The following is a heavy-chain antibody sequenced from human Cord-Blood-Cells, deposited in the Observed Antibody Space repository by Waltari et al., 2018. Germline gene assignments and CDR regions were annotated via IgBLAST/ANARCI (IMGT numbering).Heavy chain of an antibody. CDR3: ARVAGGSPNY. CDR2: ISYEGSNK. J-gene: IGHJ4*02. D-gene: IGHD6-13*01. V-gene: IGHV3-30-3*01. Sequence: QVQLVESGGGVVQPGRSLRLSCAASGFTFSRYAMHWVRQAPGKGVEGVAVISYEGSNKYYADSGKGRFTISRDNSKNTLYLQMNSLRAEDTAVYYCARVAGGSPNYWGQGTLVTVSS. CDR1: GFTFSRYA.